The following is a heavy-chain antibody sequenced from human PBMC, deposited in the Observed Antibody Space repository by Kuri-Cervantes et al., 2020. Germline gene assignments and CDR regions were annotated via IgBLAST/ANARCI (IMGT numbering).Heavy chain of an antibody. V-gene: IGHV3-9*01. D-gene: IGHD3-22*01. CDR1: GFTFYVYA. CDR2: ISWKSGSI. Sequence: LICTASGFTFYVYAMHWVRQAPGKGLEGVSGISWKSGSIGYADSVKRRFTISRDNAKSSLYLQMNRLRAEDAAVYYCAKDYYDSSGYPDAFDIWGQGTMVTVSS. CDR3: AKDYYDSSGYPDAFDI. J-gene: IGHJ3*02.